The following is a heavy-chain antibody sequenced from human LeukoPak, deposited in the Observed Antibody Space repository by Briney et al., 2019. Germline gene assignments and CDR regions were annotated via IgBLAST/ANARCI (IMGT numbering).Heavy chain of an antibody. J-gene: IGHJ4*02. V-gene: IGHV3-23*01. D-gene: IGHD2-15*01. CDR3: AKYAVVGTPFFDY. CDR2: ISDSGDRT. CDR1: GFTFSSHA. Sequence: PGGSLRLSCAASGFTFSSHAMSWVRQAPGKGLEWVSAISDSGDRTYYADSVKGRFTISRDNSKKTLYLQMSSLRADDTAVYYCAKYAVVGTPFFDYWGQGTLVTISS.